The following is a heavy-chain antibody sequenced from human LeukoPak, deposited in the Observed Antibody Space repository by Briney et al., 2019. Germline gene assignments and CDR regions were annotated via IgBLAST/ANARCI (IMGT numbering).Heavy chain of an antibody. CDR3: ARGPSGSDY. CDR2: NNPSSGGT. V-gene: IGHV1-2*06. D-gene: IGHD3-10*01. CDR1: GYTFTTYY. J-gene: IGHJ4*02. Sequence: ASVKVSCKASGYTFTTYYMHWVRQAPGQGLEWMGRNNPSSGGTNYAQKFQGRVTMTRDTSINTAYLDLSNLRSDDTAVYYCARGPSGSDYWGQGTLVIVSS.